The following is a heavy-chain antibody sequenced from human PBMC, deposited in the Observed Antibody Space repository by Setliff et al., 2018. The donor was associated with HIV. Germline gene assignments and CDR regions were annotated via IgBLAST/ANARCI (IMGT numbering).Heavy chain of an antibody. D-gene: IGHD3-3*01. CDR2: IWYDGSNK. Sequence: PGESLKISCATSGFTFSSYGMHWVRQAPGKGLEWVAVIWYDGSNKYYADSVKGRFAISRDNSKNTLYLQMNNLRVEDTAVYYCAKDPQTRRLRFSYYYYY. J-gene: IGHJ6*03. CDR3: AKDPQTRRLRFSYYYYY. V-gene: IGHV3-33*06. CDR1: GFTFSSYG.